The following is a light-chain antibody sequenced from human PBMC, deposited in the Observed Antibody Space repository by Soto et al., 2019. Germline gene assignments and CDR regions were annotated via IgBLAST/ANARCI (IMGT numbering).Light chain of an antibody. Sequence: MVLTQSPATLSLSPGERATLSSRASKSVSSDLVWYQHKPGQPPRLLIYDASKRASGIPARFSGSGSGTDVSLTVINLEPEDFAIYYCQHRSNWPGTFGQGNKLEIK. J-gene: IGKJ2*01. CDR3: QHRSNWPGT. CDR2: DAS. CDR1: KSVSSD. V-gene: IGKV3-11*01.